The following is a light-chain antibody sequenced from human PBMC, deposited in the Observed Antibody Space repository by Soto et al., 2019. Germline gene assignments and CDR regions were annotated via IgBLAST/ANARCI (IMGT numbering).Light chain of an antibody. V-gene: IGKV1-5*01. J-gene: IGKJ1*01. Sequence: DIQMTQSPSTLSASLGDRVTITCRASQTISNWLAWYQQKPGKAPKLLIYDASSFESGVPSRFSGSGSGTEFTLTISSLQPDDFATYYCQQYNSYWRTFGQGTKVEIK. CDR2: DAS. CDR3: QQYNSYWRT. CDR1: QTISNW.